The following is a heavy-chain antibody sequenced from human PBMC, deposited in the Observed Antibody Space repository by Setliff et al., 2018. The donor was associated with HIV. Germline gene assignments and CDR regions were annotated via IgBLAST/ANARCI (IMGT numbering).Heavy chain of an antibody. D-gene: IGHD2-2*01. CDR1: GYSIRSGYY. CDR2: IYHSGST. V-gene: IGHV4-38-2*01. Sequence: PSETLSLTCAVSGYSIRSGYYWGWIRQPPGKGLEWIGSIYHSGSTYYNPSLKSRVTISVDTSKNQFSLELSSVTAADTAIFYCARHSGGDQLLREFDYWGQGTLVT. CDR3: ARHSGGDQLLREFDY. J-gene: IGHJ4*02.